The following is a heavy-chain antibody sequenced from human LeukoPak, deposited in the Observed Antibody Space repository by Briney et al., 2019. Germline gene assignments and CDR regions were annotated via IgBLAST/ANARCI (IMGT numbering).Heavy chain of an antibody. Sequence: GGSLRLSCAASGFTFGTYSMNWVRQAPGKGLEWVSAVSGSGGSTYYADSVKGRFTISRDNAKNSLYLQMNSLRAEDTAVYYCARGSGSYMRNWGQGTLVTVSS. CDR3: ARGSGSYMRN. D-gene: IGHD1-26*01. J-gene: IGHJ4*02. CDR1: GFTFGTYS. V-gene: IGHV3-21*01. CDR2: VSGSGGST.